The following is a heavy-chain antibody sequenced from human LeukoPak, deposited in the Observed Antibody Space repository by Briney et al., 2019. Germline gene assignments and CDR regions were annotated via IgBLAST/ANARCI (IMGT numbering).Heavy chain of an antibody. CDR3: ARAWGILQDWFDP. J-gene: IGHJ5*02. CDR1: DGSFTGYY. CDR2: INHRGST. D-gene: IGHD7-27*01. V-gene: IGHV4-34*01. Sequence: PSETLSLTCGVYDGSFTGYYWSWIRQPPGKGLEWIGEINHRGSTNYNPSLKSRVNISIDTSNNQFSLNLTSVTAADTAIYYCARAWGILQDWFDPWGQGTLVTVSS.